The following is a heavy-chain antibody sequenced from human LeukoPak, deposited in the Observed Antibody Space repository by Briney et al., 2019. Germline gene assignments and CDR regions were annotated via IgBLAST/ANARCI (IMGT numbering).Heavy chain of an antibody. CDR2: INPSGTWT. Sequence: GASVKVSCKASGHTFSRSYMHWVRQAPGQGLEWMGVINPSGTWTSYAQKFRGRITMTRDMSTSTDYMELRSLGFEDTAVYYCARDGPLGYYDSSGYYYANDAFDIWGQGTMVTVSS. CDR1: GHTFSRSY. CDR3: ARDGPLGYYDSSGYYYANDAFDI. V-gene: IGHV1-46*01. J-gene: IGHJ3*02. D-gene: IGHD3-22*01.